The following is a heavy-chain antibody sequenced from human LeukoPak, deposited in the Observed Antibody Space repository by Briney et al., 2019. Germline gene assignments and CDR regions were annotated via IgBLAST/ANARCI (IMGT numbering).Heavy chain of an antibody. Sequence: GASVKVSCKASGYTFTSYYMHWVRQAPGQGLEWMGIINPSGGSTSYAQKFQGRVTMTRDTSTSTVYMELSSLRSEDTAVYYCARGQLTYYDFWSGYSTFDYWGQGTLVTVSS. CDR3: ARGQLTYYDFWSGYSTFDY. V-gene: IGHV1-46*01. D-gene: IGHD3-3*01. CDR2: INPSGGST. CDR1: GYTFTSYY. J-gene: IGHJ4*02.